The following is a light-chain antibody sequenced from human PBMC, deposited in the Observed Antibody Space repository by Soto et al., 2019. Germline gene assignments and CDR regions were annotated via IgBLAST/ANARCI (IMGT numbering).Light chain of an antibody. CDR3: QSYDDSLSVHYV. J-gene: IGLJ1*01. CDR2: GNT. Sequence: QSVLTQPPSVSGAPGQRVTISCTGSSSNIGSTHDVQWYQQLPGTAPKLLIHGNTNRPSGVPDRFSGSKSGTSASRAITGLQADDEADYYCQSYDDSLSVHYVFGTGTKLTVL. V-gene: IGLV1-40*01. CDR1: SSNIGSTHD.